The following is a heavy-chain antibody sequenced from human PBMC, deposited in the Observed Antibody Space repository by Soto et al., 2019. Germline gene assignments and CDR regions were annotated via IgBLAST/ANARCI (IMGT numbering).Heavy chain of an antibody. CDR3: ARDLTIGGFFDP. D-gene: IGHD3-10*01. Sequence: SETLSLTCTVSGGSVNSYYWTWIRQPPGKELEWIGYIHYTGRTNCNPSLKSRITMSVDTSKNQFSLRLSSVTAADTAIYYCARDLTIGGFFDPWGKGTLVTVSS. CDR1: GGSVNSYY. J-gene: IGHJ5*02. V-gene: IGHV4-59*02. CDR2: IHYTGRT.